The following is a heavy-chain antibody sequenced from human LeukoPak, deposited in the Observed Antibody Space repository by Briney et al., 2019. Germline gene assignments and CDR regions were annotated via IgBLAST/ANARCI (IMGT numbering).Heavy chain of an antibody. CDR3: ARDHGNNWFDP. V-gene: IGHV4-30-2*01. J-gene: IGHJ5*02. Sequence: SETLSLTCAVSGGSISSGGYSWSWIRQPPGKGLEWIGYIYHSGSTYYNPSLKSRVTISVDTSKNQFSLKLSSVTAADTAVYHCARDHGNNWFDPWGQGTLVTVSS. CDR1: GGSISSGGYS. CDR2: IYHSGST.